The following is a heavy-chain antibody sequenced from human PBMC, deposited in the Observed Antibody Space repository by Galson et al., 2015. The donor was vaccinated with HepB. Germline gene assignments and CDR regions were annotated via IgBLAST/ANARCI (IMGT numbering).Heavy chain of an antibody. Sequence: SVKVSCKASGYDFNKYGLSWVRRAPGQGLEWMGWVSGYDGSANYSPKFQARVTMTTQTSTGTAFMEMRSLRSDDTAIYFCARDSRLQLHLNNYYSYGMDVWGQGTAVVVS. J-gene: IGHJ6*02. CDR2: VSGYDGSA. D-gene: IGHD5-24*01. V-gene: IGHV1-18*04. CDR1: GYDFNKYG. CDR3: ARDSRLQLHLNNYYSYGMDV.